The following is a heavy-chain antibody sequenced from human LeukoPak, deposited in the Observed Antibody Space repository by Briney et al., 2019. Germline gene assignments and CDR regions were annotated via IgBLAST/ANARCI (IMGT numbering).Heavy chain of an antibody. D-gene: IGHD4-23*01. CDR1: GYTFTSYY. Sequence: ASVKVSCKASGYTFTSYYMHWVRQAPGQGLEWMGIINPSGGSTSYAQKFQGRVTMTRNTSISTAYMELSSLRSEDTAVYYCARGDYGGNRYFDYWGQGTLVTVSS. J-gene: IGHJ4*02. CDR3: ARGDYGGNRYFDY. V-gene: IGHV1-46*01. CDR2: INPSGGST.